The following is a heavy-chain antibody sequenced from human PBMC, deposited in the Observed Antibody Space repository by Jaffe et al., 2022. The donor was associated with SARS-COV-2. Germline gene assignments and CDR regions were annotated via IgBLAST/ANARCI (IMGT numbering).Heavy chain of an antibody. J-gene: IGHJ4*02. CDR2: IYYSGST. D-gene: IGHD6-13*01. CDR1: GGSISSSSYY. V-gene: IGHV4-39*01. CDR3: ARQGSSSWVNFDY. Sequence: QLQLQESGPGLVKPSETLSLTCTVSGGSISSSSYYWGWIRQPPGKGLEWIGSIYYSGSTYYNPSLKSRVTISVDTSKNQFSLKLSSVTAADTAVYYCARQGSSSWVNFDYWGQGTLVTVSS.